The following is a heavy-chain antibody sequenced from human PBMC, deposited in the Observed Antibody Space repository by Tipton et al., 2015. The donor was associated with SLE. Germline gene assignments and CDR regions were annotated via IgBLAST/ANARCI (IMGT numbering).Heavy chain of an antibody. V-gene: IGHV4-38-2*01. J-gene: IGHJ2*01. CDR1: GYSISTGYY. Sequence: TLSLTCAVSGYSISTGYYWGWIRQSPGKGLEWIGSIYHSGTTYYNPSLKSRVTISVDRSKNQFSLNLSSVTAADTAVYYCARADSGYGFWYFDLWGRGTLVTVSS. D-gene: IGHD5-12*01. CDR2: IYHSGTT. CDR3: ARADSGYGFWYFDL.